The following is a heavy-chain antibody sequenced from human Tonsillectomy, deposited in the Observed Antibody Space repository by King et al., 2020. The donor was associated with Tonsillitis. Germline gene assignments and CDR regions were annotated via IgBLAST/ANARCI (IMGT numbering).Heavy chain of an antibody. CDR3: ARSGAGMGNCFDY. D-gene: IGHD1-1*01. CDR2: IIPILGIP. V-gene: IGHV1-69*02. Sequence: QLVQSGAEVKKPGSSVKVSCKASGDTFSSYTISWVRQAPGQGLEWMGWIIPILGIPNYAQKFQGRVTITADKSTSTAYMELSSLRSDDTAVYYCARSGAGMGNCFDYWGQGTLVTVSS. CDR1: GDTFSSYT. J-gene: IGHJ4*02.